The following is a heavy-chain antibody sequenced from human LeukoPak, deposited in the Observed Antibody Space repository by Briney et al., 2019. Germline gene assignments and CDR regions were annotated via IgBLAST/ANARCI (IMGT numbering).Heavy chain of an antibody. V-gene: IGHV3-23*01. CDR3: VRGVGVSRFNYFDP. CDR1: GFTFSSYG. D-gene: IGHD1-26*01. CDR2: INGRDGST. Sequence: PGGSLRLSCAASGFTFSSYGMSWVRQAPGKGLDWVSGINGRDGSTYHADSVKGRFTISRDNSKNTLYLQMNSLRDDDTAVYYCVRGVGVSRFNYFDPWGQGTLVTVSS. J-gene: IGHJ5*02.